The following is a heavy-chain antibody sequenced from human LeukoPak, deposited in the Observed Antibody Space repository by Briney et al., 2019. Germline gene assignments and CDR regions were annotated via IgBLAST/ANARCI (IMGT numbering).Heavy chain of an antibody. J-gene: IGHJ5*02. CDR2: INTSSGST. V-gene: IGHV1-46*01. CDR1: GYTFSSYY. CDR3: AREEGYCSSTRCYFGWFDP. D-gene: IGHD2-2*01. Sequence: ASVKVSCKASGYTFSSYYLHWVRQAPGQGLEWMRIINTSSGSTSYAQKFQGRVTMTRDMSTSTVYMELSSLTSEDTAIYYCAREEGYCSSTRCYFGWFDPWGQGTLVTVSS.